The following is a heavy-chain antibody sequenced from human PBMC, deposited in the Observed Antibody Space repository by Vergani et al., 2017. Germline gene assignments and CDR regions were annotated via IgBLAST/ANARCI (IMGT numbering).Heavy chain of an antibody. J-gene: IGHJ6*03. Sequence: QVQLVESGGGVVQPGRSLRLSCAVSGFTFRNYGMHWVRQAPGKGLEWVAVISYDGSNKYYADSVKGRFTISRDNSKNTLYLQMNSLRAEDTAVYYCAKEGGPYYRYYMDVWGKGTMVSVSS. D-gene: IGHD3-16*01. CDR3: AKEGGPYYRYYMDV. V-gene: IGHV3-30*18. CDR1: GFTFRNYG. CDR2: ISYDGSNK.